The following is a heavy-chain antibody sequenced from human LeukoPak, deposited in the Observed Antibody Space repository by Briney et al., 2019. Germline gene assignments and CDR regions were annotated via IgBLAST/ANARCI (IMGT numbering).Heavy chain of an antibody. CDR3: ARYAADGRTLEY. CDR2: LHYSGST. Sequence: KPSETLSLTCIVSGGSISGYYWSWIRQPPGKGLEWIGYLHYSGSTSYNPSLKSRVTISVDTAKNQFSLNLNSVTAADTAVYYCARYAADGRTLEYWGQGALVSVSS. D-gene: IGHD6-13*01. J-gene: IGHJ4*02. V-gene: IGHV4-59*01. CDR1: GGSISGYY.